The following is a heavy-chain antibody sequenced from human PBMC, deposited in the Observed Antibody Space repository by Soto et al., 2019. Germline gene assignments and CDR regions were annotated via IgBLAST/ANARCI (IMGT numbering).Heavy chain of an antibody. CDR2: IYYSGST. Sequence: QVQLQESGPGLVKPSETLSLTCTVSGGSISSYYWSWIRQPPGKGLEWIGYIYYSGSTNYNPSLKSRVTLSVDTSKSQFSLKLSSVTAADTAVYYCARSITIFGVVTDAFDIWGQGTMVTVSS. J-gene: IGHJ3*02. CDR1: GGSISSYY. CDR3: ARSITIFGVVTDAFDI. V-gene: IGHV4-59*08. D-gene: IGHD3-3*01.